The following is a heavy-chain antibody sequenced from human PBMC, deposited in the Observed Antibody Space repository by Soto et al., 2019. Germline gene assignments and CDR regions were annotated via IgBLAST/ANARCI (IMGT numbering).Heavy chain of an antibody. CDR1: GFTFSSYG. CDR3: ARESHDYVRGSSPTNI. Sequence: GGSLRLSCAASGFTFSSYGMHWVRQAPGKGLEWVAVIWYDGSNKYYADSVKGRFTISRDNSKNTLYLQMNSLRAEDTAVYYCARESHDYVRGSSPTNIWGQGTMVTVSS. V-gene: IGHV3-33*01. D-gene: IGHD3-16*01. CDR2: IWYDGSNK. J-gene: IGHJ3*02.